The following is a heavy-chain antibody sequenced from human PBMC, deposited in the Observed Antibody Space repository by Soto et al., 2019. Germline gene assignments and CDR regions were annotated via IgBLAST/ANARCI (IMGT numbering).Heavy chain of an antibody. V-gene: IGHV3-33*01. CDR2: IWYDGSNK. Sequence: TLRRCSEHGCRQVQGKGREWVAVIWYDGSNKYYADSVKGRFTISRDNSKNTLYLQMNSLRAEDTAVYYCARDGYCSGGSCYSVPVFDYWGQGT. CDR1: TLRRCS. J-gene: IGHJ4*02. CDR3: ARDGYCSGGSCYSVPVFDY. D-gene: IGHD2-15*01.